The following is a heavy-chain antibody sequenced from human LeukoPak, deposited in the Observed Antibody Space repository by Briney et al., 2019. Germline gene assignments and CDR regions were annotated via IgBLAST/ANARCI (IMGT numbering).Heavy chain of an antibody. J-gene: IGHJ3*02. Sequence: PGGSLRLSCAASGFTFSSYGMHWVRQAPGKGLEWVAVISYDGSNKYYADSVKGRFTISRDNSKNTLYLQMNSLRAEDTAVYYCAKDGADIVVVVAATPDGAFDIWGQGTMVTVSS. CDR2: ISYDGSNK. CDR1: GFTFSSYG. D-gene: IGHD2-15*01. CDR3: AKDGADIVVVVAATPDGAFDI. V-gene: IGHV3-30*18.